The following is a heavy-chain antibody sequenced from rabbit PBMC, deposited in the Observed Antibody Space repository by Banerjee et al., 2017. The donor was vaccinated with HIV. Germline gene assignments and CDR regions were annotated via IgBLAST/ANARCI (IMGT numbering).Heavy chain of an antibody. CDR3: ARDLAGAIGWNFNL. Sequence: QEQLEESGGDLVKPGASLTLTCTASAFSFSSSYWMCWVRQAPGKGLEWIACVDAGSSDITYYASWAKGRFTISRTSSTTVTLQMTSLTAADTATYFCARDLAGAIGWNFNLWGQGTLVTVS. CDR2: VDAGSSDIT. V-gene: IGHV1S45*01. CDR1: AFSFSSSYW. D-gene: IGHD4-1*01. J-gene: IGHJ4*01.